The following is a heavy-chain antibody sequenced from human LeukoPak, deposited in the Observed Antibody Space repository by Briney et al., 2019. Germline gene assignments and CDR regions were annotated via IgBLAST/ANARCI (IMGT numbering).Heavy chain of an antibody. CDR2: LRSRKYGGTA. CDR3: ARADNGQVGYMDV. D-gene: IGHD2-2*01. Sequence: PGGSLRLSCTASGFTFGDYAVTWVRQAPGKGLEWLGFLRSRKYGGTAEYAASVKGRVTILREDSKNIAYLEVNSLKAEDTAVFYCARADNGQVGYMDVWGKGTTVTISS. J-gene: IGHJ6*03. CDR1: GFTFGDYA. V-gene: IGHV3-49*04.